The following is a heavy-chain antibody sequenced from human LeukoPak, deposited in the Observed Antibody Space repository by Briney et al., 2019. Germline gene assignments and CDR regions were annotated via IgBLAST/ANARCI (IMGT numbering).Heavy chain of an antibody. Sequence: GGSLRLSCAASGFTFSSYSMNWVRQAPGKGLEWVPSISSSSSYIYYADSVKGRFTISRDNAKNSLYLQMNSLRAEDTAVYYCARVVGATTFAAFDIWGQGTMVTVSS. CDR1: GFTFSSYS. CDR2: ISSSSSYI. D-gene: IGHD1-26*01. CDR3: ARVVGATTFAAFDI. V-gene: IGHV3-21*01. J-gene: IGHJ3*02.